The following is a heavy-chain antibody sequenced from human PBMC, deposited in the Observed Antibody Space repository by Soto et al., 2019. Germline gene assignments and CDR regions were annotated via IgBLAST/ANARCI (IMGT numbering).Heavy chain of an antibody. Sequence: SETLSLTCTVSGGSISSGGYYWSWIRQPPGKGLEWIGYIYYSGSTYYNPSLKSRVTISVDTSKNQFSLKLSSVTAADTAVYYCARAMVVTQNWFDPWGQGTLVTVSS. CDR3: ARAMVVTQNWFDP. CDR1: GGSISSGGYY. V-gene: IGHV4-30-4*01. CDR2: IYYSGST. J-gene: IGHJ5*02. D-gene: IGHD2-21*02.